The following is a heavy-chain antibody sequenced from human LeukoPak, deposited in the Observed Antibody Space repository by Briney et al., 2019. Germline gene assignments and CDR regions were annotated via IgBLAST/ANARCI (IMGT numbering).Heavy chain of an antibody. D-gene: IGHD3-22*01. Sequence: SETLSLTCTVSGGSMFSYHWSWVRQSAGEGLEWVGHIYVTGTTNYSPSLKSRVTMSVDTTKNQFFLKLKSVTAADTAVYYCARLRFYDSSGYSPGYYMDVWGKGTTVIVSS. J-gene: IGHJ6*03. CDR1: GGSMFSYH. CDR3: ARLRFYDSSGYSPGYYMDV. CDR2: IYVTGTT. V-gene: IGHV4-4*07.